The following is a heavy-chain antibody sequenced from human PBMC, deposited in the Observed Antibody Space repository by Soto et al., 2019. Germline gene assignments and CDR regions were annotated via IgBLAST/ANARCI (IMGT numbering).Heavy chain of an antibody. Sequence: EVQLVESGGGLVQPGGSLRLSCAASGFTFSDHYMDWVRQAPGKGPEWVGRTRNKANSYTTEYAASVKGRFTISRDDSKNSLYLQMNSLKTEDTAVYYCARAASVYSSSWHFYYYYGMDVWGQGTTVTVSS. D-gene: IGHD6-13*01. CDR1: GFTFSDHY. J-gene: IGHJ6*02. V-gene: IGHV3-72*01. CDR3: ARAASVYSSSWHFYYYYGMDV. CDR2: TRNKANSYTT.